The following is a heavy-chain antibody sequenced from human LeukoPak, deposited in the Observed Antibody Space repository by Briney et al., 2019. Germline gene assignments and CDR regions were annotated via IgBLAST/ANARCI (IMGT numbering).Heavy chain of an antibody. CDR2: IYTSGST. J-gene: IGHJ4*02. CDR3: ARGYCSGGSCLFDY. Sequence: XXWIGRIYTSGSTNYNPSLKSRVTMSVDTSKNQFSLKLSSVTAADTAVYYCARGYCSGGSCLFDYWGQGTLVTVSS. D-gene: IGHD2-15*01. V-gene: IGHV4-4*07.